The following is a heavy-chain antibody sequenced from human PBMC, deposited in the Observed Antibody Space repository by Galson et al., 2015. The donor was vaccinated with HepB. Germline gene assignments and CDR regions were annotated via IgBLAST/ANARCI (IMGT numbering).Heavy chain of an antibody. CDR2: ISVYTGDT. V-gene: IGHV1-18*04. CDR1: GYSFYSYN. J-gene: IGHJ6*02. Sequence: SVKVSCKASGYSFYSYNIVWVRQAPGQGPEWVGWISVYTGDTNSAQKFQGRVTMTTDTSTSTAYMEVRSLRSDDTAVFYCARVGIDADTAVATPAYYYYGMDVWGRGTTVTVSS. CDR3: ARVGIDADTAVATPAYYYYGMDV. D-gene: IGHD5-18*01.